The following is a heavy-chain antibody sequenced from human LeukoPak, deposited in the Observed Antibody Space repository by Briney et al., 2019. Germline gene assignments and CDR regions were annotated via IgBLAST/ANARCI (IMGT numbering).Heavy chain of an antibody. CDR1: GFTFSSYW. J-gene: IGHJ4*02. CDR3: TRAHFTLAVAGPDY. Sequence: PGGSLRLSCAASGFTFSSYWMHWVRQAPGKGLVWVSGIISDGSSTRYADSVKGRFTISRDNAKNTLYLQMNSLRAEDTAVYYCTRAHFTLAVAGPDYWGQGALVTVSS. V-gene: IGHV3-74*01. D-gene: IGHD6-19*01. CDR2: IISDGSST.